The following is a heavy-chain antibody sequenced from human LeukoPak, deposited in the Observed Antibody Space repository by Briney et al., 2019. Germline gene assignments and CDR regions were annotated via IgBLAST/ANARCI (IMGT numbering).Heavy chain of an antibody. Sequence: SVKISCKASGGTFSSYAISWVRHAPGQGLEWMGGIIPIFGTANYAQKFQGRVTITTDESTSTAYMELSSLRSEDTAVYYCARQNWGNFDYWGQGTLVTVSS. CDR2: IIPIFGTA. V-gene: IGHV1-69*05. CDR3: ARQNWGNFDY. CDR1: GGTFSSYA. D-gene: IGHD7-27*01. J-gene: IGHJ4*02.